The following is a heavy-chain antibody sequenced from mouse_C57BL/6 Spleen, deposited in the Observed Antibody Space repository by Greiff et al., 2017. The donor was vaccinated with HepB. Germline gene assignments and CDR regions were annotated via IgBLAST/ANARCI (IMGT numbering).Heavy chain of an antibody. CDR2: ISYDGSN. V-gene: IGHV3-6*01. CDR1: GYSITSGYY. J-gene: IGHJ2*01. Sequence: EVQRVESGPGLVKPSQSLSLTCSVTGYSITSGYYWNWIRQFPGNKLEWMGYISYDGSNNYNPSLKNRTSITRDTSKNQFFLKLNSVTTEDTATYYCARGAMPLDYWGQGTTLTVSS. D-gene: IGHD6-5*01. CDR3: ARGAMPLDY.